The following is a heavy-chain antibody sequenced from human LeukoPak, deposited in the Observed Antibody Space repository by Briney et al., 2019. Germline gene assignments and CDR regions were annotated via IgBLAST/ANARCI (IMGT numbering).Heavy chain of an antibody. CDR1: GFTFRTYT. V-gene: IGHV3-21*01. D-gene: IGHD3-10*02. Sequence: GGSLRLSCAASGFTFRTYTMNWVRQAPGKGLEWVSSISSSSTYLYYADSVKGRFTISRDNTAESLFLQMNSLRAEDTAVYYCAELGITMIGGVWGKGTTVTISS. J-gene: IGHJ6*04. CDR2: ISSSSTYL. CDR3: AELGITMIGGV.